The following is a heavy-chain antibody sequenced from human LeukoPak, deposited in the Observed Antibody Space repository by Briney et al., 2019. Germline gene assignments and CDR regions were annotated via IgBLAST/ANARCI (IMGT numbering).Heavy chain of an antibody. CDR1: GFTFSSYA. Sequence: TGGSLRLSCAASGFTFSSYAMHWVRQAPGKGLEWASIISYDGSDEKFADSVKGRFTISRDNSKNMVFLQMNSLRAEDTAVYYCARDQGATLVRGVTPYLDYWGQGTLVSVSS. CDR3: ARDQGATLVRGVTPYLDY. J-gene: IGHJ4*02. D-gene: IGHD3-10*01. V-gene: IGHV3-30*04. CDR2: ISYDGSDE.